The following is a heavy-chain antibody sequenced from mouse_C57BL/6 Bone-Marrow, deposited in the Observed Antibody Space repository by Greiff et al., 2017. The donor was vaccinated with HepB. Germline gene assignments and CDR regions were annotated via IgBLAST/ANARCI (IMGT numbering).Heavy chain of an antibody. CDR2: INPNNGGT. Sequence: EVQLQQSGPELVKPGASVKISCKASGYTFTDYYMNWVKQSHGKSLEWIGDINPNNGGTSYNQKFKGKATLTVDKSSSTAYMEIRSLTSEDSAVYYCARSMFDYLGQGTTLTVSS. CDR1: GYTFTDYY. J-gene: IGHJ2*01. V-gene: IGHV1-26*01. CDR3: ARSMFDY.